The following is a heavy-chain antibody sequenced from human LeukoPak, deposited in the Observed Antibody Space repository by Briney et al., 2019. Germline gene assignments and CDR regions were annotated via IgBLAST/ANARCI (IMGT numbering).Heavy chain of an antibody. D-gene: IGHD5-18*01. CDR2: ISSSGSTI. CDR1: GFTFSSYE. Sequence: GGSLRLSCAASGFTFSSYEMNWVRQAPGKRLEWVSYISSSGSTIYYADSVKGRFTISRDNAKNSLYLQMNSLRAEDTAVYYCAREWIQLWFDYWGQGTLVTVSS. J-gene: IGHJ4*02. V-gene: IGHV3-48*03. CDR3: AREWIQLWFDY.